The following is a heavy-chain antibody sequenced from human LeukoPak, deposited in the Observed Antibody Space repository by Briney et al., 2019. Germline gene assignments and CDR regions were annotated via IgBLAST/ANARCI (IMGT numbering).Heavy chain of an antibody. D-gene: IGHD2-15*01. CDR3: ARDPPVVTPLVWDY. J-gene: IGHJ4*02. CDR1: GGTFSSYA. Sequence: ASVRVSCKASGGTFSSYAISWVRQAPGQGLEWMGRIIPILGIANYAQKFQGRVTITADKSTSTAYMELSSLRSEDTAVYYCARDPPVVTPLVWDYWGQGTLVTVSS. CDR2: IIPILGIA. V-gene: IGHV1-69*04.